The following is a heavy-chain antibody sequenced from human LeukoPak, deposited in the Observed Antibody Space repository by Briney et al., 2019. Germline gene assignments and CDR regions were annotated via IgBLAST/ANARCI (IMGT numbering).Heavy chain of an antibody. CDR1: GGTFSSYA. D-gene: IGHD2-15*01. Sequence: ASETVSCKASGGTFSSYAISWVRPAPGKGLEGMGWIIPIFGTANYAQKFQGRVTITTDESTSTAYMELSSLRSEDTAVYYCARAQGCSGGSCCSGGHFDYWGQGTLVTVSS. CDR2: IIPIFGTA. V-gene: IGHV1-69*05. CDR3: ARAQGCSGGSCCSGGHFDY. J-gene: IGHJ4*02.